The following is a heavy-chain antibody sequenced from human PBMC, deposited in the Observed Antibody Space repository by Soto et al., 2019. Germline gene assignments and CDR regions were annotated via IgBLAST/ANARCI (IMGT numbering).Heavy chain of an antibody. V-gene: IGHV3-53*02. CDR2: IYSGGST. D-gene: IGHD1-26*01. CDR3: ARGLPRGEVGATVDY. CDR1: GFTVSSNY. J-gene: IGHJ4*02. Sequence: EVQLVETGGGLIQPGGSLRLSCAASGFTVSSNYMSWVRQAPGKGLEWVSVIYSGGSTYYADSVKGRFTISRDNSKNTRYLQMNSLRAEDTAVYYCARGLPRGEVGATVDYWGQGTLVTVS.